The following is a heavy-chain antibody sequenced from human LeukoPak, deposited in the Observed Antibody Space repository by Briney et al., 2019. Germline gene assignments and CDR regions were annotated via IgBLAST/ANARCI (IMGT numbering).Heavy chain of an antibody. CDR1: GFTDNSNY. CDR2: SYSGGTT. D-gene: IGHD4-17*01. J-gene: IGHJ4*02. V-gene: IGHV3-66*01. Sequence: GGSLRLSCVVSGFTDNSNYMSWVRQAPGEGLEWVSVSYSGGTTNYAASVKGRFIVYRDNSKNTLYLQMYSLRVEDTGVCYSASKVTTGYWGQGTLVTDSS. CDR3: ASKVTTGY.